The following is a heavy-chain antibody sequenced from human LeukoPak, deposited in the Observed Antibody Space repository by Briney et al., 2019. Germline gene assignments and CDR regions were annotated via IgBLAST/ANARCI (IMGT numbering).Heavy chain of an antibody. D-gene: IGHD3-3*01. CDR3: ARENYAAYDFWSGYNYYYYMDV. V-gene: IGHV3-7*01. CDR1: GFTFSSYW. Sequence: PGGSLRLSCAASGFTFSSYWMSWVRQAPGKGLEWVANIKQDGSEKYYVDSVKGRFTISRDNAKNSLYLQMNSLRAEDTAVYYCARENYAAYDFWSGYNYYYYMDVWGKGITVTVSS. CDR2: IKQDGSEK. J-gene: IGHJ6*03.